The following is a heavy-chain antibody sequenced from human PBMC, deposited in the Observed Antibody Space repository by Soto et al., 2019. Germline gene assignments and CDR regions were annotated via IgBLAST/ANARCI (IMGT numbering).Heavy chain of an antibody. CDR3: ARDRSDSSRADSFDI. D-gene: IGHD6-6*01. V-gene: IGHV3-53*01. Sequence: LGGSLRLSCAVSGFSVSDNYMSWVRQAPGKGLEWVSVIYRGDATHYADSVKGRFTISRDNSKNTVYLQMNNLRAEDTAVYYCARDRSDSSRADSFDIWGPGTMVTVSS. CDR1: GFSVSDNY. CDR2: IYRGDAT. J-gene: IGHJ3*02.